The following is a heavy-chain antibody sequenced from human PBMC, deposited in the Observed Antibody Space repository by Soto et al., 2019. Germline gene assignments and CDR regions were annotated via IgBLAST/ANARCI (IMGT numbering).Heavy chain of an antibody. J-gene: IGHJ4*02. CDR3: ARRGSGVTRGLHY. CDR1: GFTFSSYW. CDR2: INTDGSST. Sequence: EVQLVESGGGLVQPGGSLRLSCAASGFTFSSYWMHWVRQAPGKGLVWISRINTDGSSTSYVDSVQGRFTISIDNGMNTLFLQMNSLRGEDTAVYYCARRGSGVTRGLHYWGQGTLVTVSS. D-gene: IGHD2-15*01. V-gene: IGHV3-74*01.